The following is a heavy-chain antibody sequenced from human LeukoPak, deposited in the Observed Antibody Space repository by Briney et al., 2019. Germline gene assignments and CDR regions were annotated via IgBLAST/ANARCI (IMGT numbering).Heavy chain of an antibody. CDR1: GFTFSSYA. CDR2: ISGSGGST. CDR3: ARDIGGLGNY. J-gene: IGHJ4*02. V-gene: IGHV3-23*01. Sequence: GGSLRLSCAASGFTFSSYAMSWVRQAPGKGLEWVSVISGSGGSTYSADSVKGRFTISRDNSKNTLYLQMNSLRAEDTSVYYCARDIGGLGNYWGQGTQVTVSS. D-gene: IGHD7-27*01.